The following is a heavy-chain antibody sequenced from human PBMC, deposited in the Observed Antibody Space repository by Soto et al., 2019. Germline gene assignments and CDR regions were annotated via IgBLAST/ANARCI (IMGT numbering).Heavy chain of an antibody. D-gene: IGHD3-3*01. J-gene: IGHJ4*02. CDR3: ARDGCPFWSGYGNGGSDY. V-gene: IGHV1-18*01. CDR1: GYTFTSYG. CDR2: ISAYNGNT. Sequence: ASVKVSCKASGYTFTSYGISWVRQAPGQGLERMGWISAYNGNTNYAQKRQGRVTMTTDTSTSTAYMELRSLRSDDTAVYYCARDGCPFWSGYGNGGSDYWGQGTLVTVSS.